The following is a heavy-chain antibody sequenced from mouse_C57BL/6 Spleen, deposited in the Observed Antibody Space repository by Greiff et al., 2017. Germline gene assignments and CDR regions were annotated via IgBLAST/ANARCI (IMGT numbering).Heavy chain of an antibody. CDR2: IDPETGGT. J-gene: IGHJ3*01. D-gene: IGHD2-14*01. V-gene: IGHV1-15*01. CDR3: RRRGYDGEPGD. CDR1: GYTFTDYE. Sequence: QVQLQQSGAELVRPGASVTLSCKASGYTFTDYEMHWVKQTPVHGLEWIGAIDPETGGTAYNQKFKGKAILTADKSSSTAYMELRSLTSEDSAVYYCRRRGYDGEPGDWGQGTMVTVSA.